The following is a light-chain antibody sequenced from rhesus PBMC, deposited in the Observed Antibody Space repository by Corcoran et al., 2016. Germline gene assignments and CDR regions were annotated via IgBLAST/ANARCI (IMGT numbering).Light chain of an antibody. Sequence: DIQMTQSPSSLSASVGDRVTITCRASQTISSYLAWYQTKTGKVPKPPIYAASSFERGVPSRFSGSGAGTDFTLTISSLQPEDFATYYCQQHNSHPFTFGPGTKLAIK. V-gene: IGKV1-44*02. CDR2: AAS. CDR3: QQHNSHPFT. J-gene: IGKJ3*01. CDR1: QTISSY.